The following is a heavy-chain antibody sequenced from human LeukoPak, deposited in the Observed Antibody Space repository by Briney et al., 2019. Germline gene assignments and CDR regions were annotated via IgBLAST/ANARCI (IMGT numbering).Heavy chain of an antibody. CDR3: ARDRGRYYYYGMDV. J-gene: IGHJ6*02. V-gene: IGHV3-30*03. Sequence: GGSLRLSCAASGFTFSRYGMHWVRQAPGKGLEWVAVISYDGSDKNYSDSVKGRFTVSRDNPKNSLYLQMNSLRAEDTAVYYCARDRGRYYYYGMDVWGQGTTVTVSS. D-gene: IGHD3-16*01. CDR1: GFTFSRYG. CDR2: ISYDGSDK.